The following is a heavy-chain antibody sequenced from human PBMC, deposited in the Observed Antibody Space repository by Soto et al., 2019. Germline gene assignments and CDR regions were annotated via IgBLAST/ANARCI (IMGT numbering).Heavy chain of an antibody. J-gene: IGHJ4*02. D-gene: IGHD4-17*01. CDR3: ARGAQTTVTTSGYFDY. Sequence: GGSLRLSCAASGFTFSSYSMNWVRQAPGKGLEWVSSISSSSSYIYYADSVKGRFTISRDNAKNSLYLQMNSLRAEDTAVYYCARGAQTTVTTSGYFDYWGQGTLVTVSS. CDR1: GFTFSSYS. V-gene: IGHV3-21*01. CDR2: ISSSSSYI.